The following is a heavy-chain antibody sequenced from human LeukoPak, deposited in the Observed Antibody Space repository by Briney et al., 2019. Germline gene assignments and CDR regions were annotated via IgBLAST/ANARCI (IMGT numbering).Heavy chain of an antibody. CDR3: ARDHSSSCQLLDY. CDR1: GYTFSTYG. CDR2: ISAYNCDT. V-gene: IGHV1-18*01. Sequence: ASVKVSCKASGYTFSTYGVTWVRQAPRQGLEWMGWISAYNCDTNYAQKFQGRITMTTDTSTRTAYMELRSLRSDDTAVYYCARDHSSSCQLLDYWGQGTLVTVSS. J-gene: IGHJ4*02. D-gene: IGHD6-13*01.